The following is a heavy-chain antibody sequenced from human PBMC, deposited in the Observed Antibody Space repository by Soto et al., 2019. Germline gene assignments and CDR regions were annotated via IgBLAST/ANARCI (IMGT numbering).Heavy chain of an antibody. CDR2: IYYSGST. CDR1: GASISSISYY. D-gene: IGHD1-26*01. J-gene: IGHJ5*02. CDR3: ATQEVGGSYVYTFDP. V-gene: IGHV4-39*02. Sequence: PSETLSLTCTVSGASISSISYYWGWIRQPPGKGLEWIGSIYYSGSTYYNPSLKSRVTISVDTSKNHFSLKLSSVTAADTAVYYCATQEVGGSYVYTFDPWGQGTLVTVSS.